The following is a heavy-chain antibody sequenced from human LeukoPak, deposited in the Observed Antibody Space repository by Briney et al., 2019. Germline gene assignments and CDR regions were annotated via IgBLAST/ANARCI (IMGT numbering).Heavy chain of an antibody. Sequence: GGSLRLSCAASGFTFSSYAMHWVRQAPGKGLEWVAVISYDGSNKYYADSVKGRFTISRDNSKNTLYLQMNSLRAEDTAVYYCARAVGEGEDYWGQGTLVTVSS. V-gene: IGHV3-30-3*01. D-gene: IGHD1-26*01. J-gene: IGHJ4*02. CDR2: ISYDGSNK. CDR1: GFTFSSYA. CDR3: ARAVGEGEDY.